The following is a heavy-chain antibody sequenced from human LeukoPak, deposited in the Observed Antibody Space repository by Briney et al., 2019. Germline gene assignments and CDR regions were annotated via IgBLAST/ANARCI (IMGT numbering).Heavy chain of an antibody. CDR3: ARSPTVTTELDY. CDR1: GFTVSSNY. J-gene: IGHJ4*02. D-gene: IGHD4-17*01. CDR2: IYSGGST. Sequence: GGSLRLSCAASGFTVSSNYMSWVRQAPGKGLEWVSVIYSGGSTYYADSVKGRFTISRDNSKNTLYLQMNSLRAEDTAVYYCARSPTVTTELDYWGPGTLVTVSA. V-gene: IGHV3-53*01.